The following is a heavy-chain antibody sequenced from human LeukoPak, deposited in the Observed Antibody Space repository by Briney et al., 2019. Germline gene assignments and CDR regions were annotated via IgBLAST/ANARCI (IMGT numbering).Heavy chain of an antibody. CDR3: ARVQGIAVAGTE. CDR1: GFAFSSFG. CDR2: TSYDGNNE. J-gene: IGHJ4*02. Sequence: GGSLRLSCAASGFAFSSFGMHWVRQAPGKGLEYVALTSYDGNNEYYADSVEGRFTISRDNSKNTVYLQMNSLRVEDTAVYYCARVQGIAVAGTEWGQGTLVTVSS. D-gene: IGHD6-19*01. V-gene: IGHV3-30*03.